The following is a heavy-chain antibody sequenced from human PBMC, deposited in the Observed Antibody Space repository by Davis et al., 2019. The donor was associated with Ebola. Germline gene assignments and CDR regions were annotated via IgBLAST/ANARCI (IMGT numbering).Heavy chain of an antibody. CDR2: INSDGSST. J-gene: IGHJ6*02. CDR1: GFTFSSYW. CDR3: ARRTTLFYYGKDV. D-gene: IGHD4-17*01. Sequence: PGGSLRLSCAASGFTFSSYWMHWVRQAPGKGLVWVSRINSDGSSTSYADSVKGRFTISRDNAKNTLYLQMNSLRAEDTAVYYCARRTTLFYYGKDVWGQGTTVTVSS. V-gene: IGHV3-74*01.